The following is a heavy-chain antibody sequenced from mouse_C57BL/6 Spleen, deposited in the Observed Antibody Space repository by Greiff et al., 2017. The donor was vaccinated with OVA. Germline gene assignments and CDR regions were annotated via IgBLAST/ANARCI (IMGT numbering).Heavy chain of an antibody. CDR1: GFTFSDYY. V-gene: IGHV5-16*01. J-gene: IGHJ1*03. D-gene: IGHD1-1*01. CDR2: INYDGSST. Sequence: EVKLVESEGGLVQPGSSMKLSCTASGFTFSDYYMAWVRQVPEKGLEWVANINYDGSSTYYLDSLKSRFIISRDNAKNILYLQMSSLKSEDTATYYCARDPGGSSYWYFDVWGTGTTVTVSS. CDR3: ARDPGGSSYWYFDV.